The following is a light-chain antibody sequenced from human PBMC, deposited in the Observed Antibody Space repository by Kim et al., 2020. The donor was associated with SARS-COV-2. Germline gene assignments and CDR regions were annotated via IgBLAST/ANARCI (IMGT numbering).Light chain of an antibody. Sequence: PGQTARLTCGGNSIWRDSVHWYQKKPGQAPVLVIHYDTDRPSGIPDRFSGSNSGNTATLTLSRVEPVDEADYYCQVWHRSSDYWVFGGGTQLTVL. CDR1: SIWRDS. CDR3: QVWHRSSDYWV. V-gene: IGLV3-21*04. CDR2: YDT. J-gene: IGLJ3*02.